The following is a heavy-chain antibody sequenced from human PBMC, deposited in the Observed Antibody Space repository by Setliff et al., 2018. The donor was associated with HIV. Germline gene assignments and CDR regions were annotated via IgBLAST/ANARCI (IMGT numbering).Heavy chain of an antibody. V-gene: IGHV4-4*09. CDR3: ARLIHTGLLYFDF. CDR1: GDSISSYF. D-gene: IGHD2-8*02. J-gene: IGHJ4*02. Sequence: PSETLSLTCTVSGDSISSYFWSWIRQSPGKGLEWIGFRSTTGSTNYNPSLRSRVTISVDTSRDQFSLNLRSVTAADTAVYFCARLIHTGLLYFDFWGLGTLVTVSS. CDR2: RSTTGST.